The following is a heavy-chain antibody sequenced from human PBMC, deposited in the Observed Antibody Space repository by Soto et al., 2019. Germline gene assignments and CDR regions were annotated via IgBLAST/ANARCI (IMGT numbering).Heavy chain of an antibody. CDR2: MSPNSGYT. Sequence: ASVKVSCKASGYTFTSYDINWVRQATGQGLEWMGWMSPNSGYTGCAQKFQGRVTMTRNTSISTAYMELSSLRSGDTAVYYCARGVNDFGVVTLDYWGQGALVTVSS. CDR1: GYTFTSYD. CDR3: ARGVNDFGVVTLDY. D-gene: IGHD3-3*01. J-gene: IGHJ4*02. V-gene: IGHV1-8*01.